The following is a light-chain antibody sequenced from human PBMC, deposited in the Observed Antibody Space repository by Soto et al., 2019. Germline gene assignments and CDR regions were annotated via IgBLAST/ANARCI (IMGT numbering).Light chain of an antibody. Sequence: ELVLTQSPGTLPLSPGERATLSCRASQSVSSSYLAWYQQKPGQAPRLLIYGASIRATGIPDRFSGSGSGTDFTLSISRLEPEDCAVNYCEQYYSSPLSFGGGTKVEIK. J-gene: IGKJ4*01. V-gene: IGKV3-20*01. CDR2: GAS. CDR3: EQYYSSPLS. CDR1: QSVSSSY.